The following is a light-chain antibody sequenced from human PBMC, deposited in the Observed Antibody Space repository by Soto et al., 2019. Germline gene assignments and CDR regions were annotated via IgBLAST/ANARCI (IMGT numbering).Light chain of an antibody. J-gene: IGKJ3*01. Sequence: DIQMTQSPSSLSASIGDRVTITCRASQSVSSYLNWYQQKPGKAPKLLIYAASNLQSGVPSRFTGSGSGTDFTLTISSLQPDDFATYYCQHSYNTPLFGPGTRVDFK. CDR3: QHSYNTPL. CDR1: QSVSSY. CDR2: AAS. V-gene: IGKV1-39*01.